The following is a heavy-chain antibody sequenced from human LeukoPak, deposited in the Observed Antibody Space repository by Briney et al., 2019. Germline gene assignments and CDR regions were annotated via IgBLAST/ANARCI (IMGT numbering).Heavy chain of an antibody. Sequence: SSETLSLPCAVYGGSFSGYYYSWVRQPPGEGLEWIGEINHSGDTNYNPSLKSRVTLSVDTSKNQFSLKLSSVTAADTAVYYCARGVGVMVAATWGYIDYWGQGALVTVSS. CDR1: GGSFSGYY. D-gene: IGHD2-15*01. CDR2: INHSGDT. CDR3: ARGVGVMVAATWGYIDY. J-gene: IGHJ4*02. V-gene: IGHV4-34*01.